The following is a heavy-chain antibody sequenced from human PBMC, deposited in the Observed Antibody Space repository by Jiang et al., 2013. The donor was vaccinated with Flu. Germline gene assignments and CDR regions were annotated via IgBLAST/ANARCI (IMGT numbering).Heavy chain of an antibody. CDR2: IYYSGST. Sequence: GPGLVKPSETLSLTCTVSGGSISSYYWSWIRQPPGKGLEWIGYIYYSGSTNYNPSLKSRVTISVDTSKNQFSLKLSSVTAADTAVYYCARRRDYGDYYYYYGMDVWGQGTTVTVSS. D-gene: IGHD4-17*01. V-gene: IGHV4-59*08. CDR3: ARRRDYGDYYYYYGMDV. J-gene: IGHJ6*02. CDR1: GGSISSYY.